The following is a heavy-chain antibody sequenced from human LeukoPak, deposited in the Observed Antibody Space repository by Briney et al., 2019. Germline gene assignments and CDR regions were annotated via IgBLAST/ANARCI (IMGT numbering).Heavy chain of an antibody. V-gene: IGHV4-4*07. Sequence: PSETLSLTCTVSGDSVSSYYWSWIRQPAGKGLEWIGLIYTSGTTKYNSYFKSRVTISVGKSKNQFSLKLRSVTAADTAVYYCARIKVDYYYYMDVWGKGTTVTVSS. CDR1: GDSVSSYY. CDR3: ARIKVDYYYYMDV. CDR2: IYTSGTT. J-gene: IGHJ6*03.